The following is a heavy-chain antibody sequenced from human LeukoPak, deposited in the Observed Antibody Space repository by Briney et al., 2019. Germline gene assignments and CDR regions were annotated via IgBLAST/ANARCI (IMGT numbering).Heavy chain of an antibody. V-gene: IGHV1-8*02. D-gene: IGHD3-3*01. Sequence: ASVKVSCKASGYTFTSYDINWVRQATGQGLEWMGWMNPNSGNTNYAQKFQGRVTMTRDTSISTAYMELTRLRSDDTAVYCCARGGFSGEWFSDLDYRGQGTLVTVSS. CDR3: ARGGFSGEWFSDLDY. J-gene: IGHJ4*02. CDR1: GYTFTSYD. CDR2: MNPNSGNT.